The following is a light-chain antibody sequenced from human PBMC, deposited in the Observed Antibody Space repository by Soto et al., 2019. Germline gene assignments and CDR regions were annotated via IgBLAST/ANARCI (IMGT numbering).Light chain of an antibody. CDR1: SSDVGGYNF. J-gene: IGLJ2*01. CDR3: CSYGGSYTLL. Sequence: QSALTQPRSVSGSPGQSVTISCTGTSSDVGGYNFVSWYQQHPGKVPKLMIYDVTKRPSGVPDRFSGSKAGTTASLTISGLQAEDEADYYCCSYGGSYTLLFGGGTKLTVL. V-gene: IGLV2-11*01. CDR2: DVT.